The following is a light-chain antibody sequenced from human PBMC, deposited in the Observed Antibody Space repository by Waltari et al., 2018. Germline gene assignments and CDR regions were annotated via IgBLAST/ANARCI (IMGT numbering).Light chain of an antibody. J-gene: IGKJ2*01. CDR3: QHYDYSPYT. CDR1: QSVSSSY. Sequence: EIVLTQSPGTLSLSPGERGTLSCRASQSVSSSYLAWYQQKPGQAPRLLIYDASSRATGIPDRFSGSGSGTDFTLTISRLEPEDFAVYYCQHYDYSPYTFGQGTKLEI. CDR2: DAS. V-gene: IGKV3-20*01.